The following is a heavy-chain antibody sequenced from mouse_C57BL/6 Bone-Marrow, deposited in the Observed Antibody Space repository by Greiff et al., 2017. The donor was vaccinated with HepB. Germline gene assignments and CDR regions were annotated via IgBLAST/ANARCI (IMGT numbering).Heavy chain of an antibody. CDR3: ARRGATVVRESYFDY. Sequence: VQLQQSGAELAKPGASVKLSCKASGYTFTSYWMHWVKQRPGQGLEWIGYINPSSGYTKYNQKFKDKATFTADKSSSTAYMQLSSLTYEDSAVYYCARRGATVVRESYFDYWGQGTTLTVSS. CDR1: GYTFTSYW. D-gene: IGHD1-1*01. V-gene: IGHV1-7*01. J-gene: IGHJ2*01. CDR2: INPSSGYT.